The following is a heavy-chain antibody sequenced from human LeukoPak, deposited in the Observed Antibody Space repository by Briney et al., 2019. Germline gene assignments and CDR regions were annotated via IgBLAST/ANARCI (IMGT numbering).Heavy chain of an antibody. CDR3: ARESGSHLPPLEWLFYTYNWLDP. V-gene: IGHV3-64*04. D-gene: IGHD3-3*01. Sequence: GGSLRLSCSASGFTLSSSPMHWVRRAPGRGLESVSAISEYGERTYYRDSVKGRFTISRDNSKNTLYLQMNSLRAEDTAVYYCARESGSHLPPLEWLFYTYNWLDPWGQGTLVTVSS. CDR2: ISEYGERT. J-gene: IGHJ5*02. CDR1: GFTLSSSP.